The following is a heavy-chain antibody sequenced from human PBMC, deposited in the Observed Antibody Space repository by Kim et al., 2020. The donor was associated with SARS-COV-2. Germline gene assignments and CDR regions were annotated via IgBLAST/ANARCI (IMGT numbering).Heavy chain of an antibody. Sequence: GGSLRLSCSASGFTFNTYSMSWVRQVPGKGLEWVANIKQDGNEKYYVDSVRGRFTISRDNAKNSLYLQMNSLSAEDTALYYCARGKGGAWGQGTLVTVSS. CDR3: ARGKGGA. J-gene: IGHJ5*02. V-gene: IGHV3-7*03. CDR2: IKQDGNEK. CDR1: GFTFNTYS. D-gene: IGHD3-16*01.